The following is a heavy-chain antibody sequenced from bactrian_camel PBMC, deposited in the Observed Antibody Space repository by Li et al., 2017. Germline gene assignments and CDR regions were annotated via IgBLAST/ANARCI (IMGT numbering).Heavy chain of an antibody. Sequence: VQLVESGGGSVQAGGSLRLSCAASGYTAVINYMGWIRQSPGKEREGLAAIYVDDGSTYYADSVQGRFTISQDYAKDTVYLEMNSLQPDDSAVYYCAAVSTGPCLSDISRGSPQRGDFQFWGQGTQVTVS. CDR1: GYTAVINY. V-gene: IGHV3S40*01. CDR3: AAVSTGPCLSDISRGSPQRGDFQF. J-gene: IGHJ4*01. D-gene: IGHD4*01. CDR2: IYVDDGST.